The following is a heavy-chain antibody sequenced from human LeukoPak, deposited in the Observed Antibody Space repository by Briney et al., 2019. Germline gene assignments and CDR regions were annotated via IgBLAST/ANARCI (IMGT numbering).Heavy chain of an antibody. D-gene: IGHD5-12*01. CDR2: IYNGGST. V-gene: IGHV3-66*01. Sequence: GGSPRLSCAASGFTVSSNYMSWVRQAPGKGLEWVSVIYNGGSTYYADSVKGRFTISRDNSKNTLYPQMNSLRAEDTAVYYCARATGNWFDPWGQGTLVTVSS. CDR3: ARATGNWFDP. CDR1: GFTVSSNY. J-gene: IGHJ5*02.